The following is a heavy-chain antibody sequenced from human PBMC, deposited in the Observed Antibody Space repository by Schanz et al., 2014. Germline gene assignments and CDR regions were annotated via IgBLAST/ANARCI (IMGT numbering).Heavy chain of an antibody. CDR3: ARSGVDV. CDR1: GFTFSSYA. Sequence: DVRLVESGGGLVQPGGSLRLSCAASGFTFSSYAMTWVRQLAGQGLEWVSCITGGSTTYTYYADSVRGRFTISRDNAKSSVYLQMNSLRAEDTAVYYCARSGVDVWGQGTTVTVSS. J-gene: IGHJ6*02. CDR2: ITGGSTTYT. V-gene: IGHV3-21*01. D-gene: IGHD3-10*01.